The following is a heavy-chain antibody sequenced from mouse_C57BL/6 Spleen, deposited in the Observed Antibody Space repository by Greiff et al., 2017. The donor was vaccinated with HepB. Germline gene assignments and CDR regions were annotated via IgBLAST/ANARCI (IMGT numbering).Heavy chain of an antibody. Sequence: DVHLVESGGDLVKPGGSLKLSCAASGFTFSSYGMSWVRQTPDKRLEWVATISSGGSYTYYPDSVKGRFTISRDNAKNTLYLQMSSLKSEDTAMYYCARRLLPYYFDYWGQGTTLTVSS. V-gene: IGHV5-6*01. CDR3: ARRLLPYYFDY. D-gene: IGHD1-1*02. CDR1: GFTFSSYG. J-gene: IGHJ2*01. CDR2: ISSGGSYT.